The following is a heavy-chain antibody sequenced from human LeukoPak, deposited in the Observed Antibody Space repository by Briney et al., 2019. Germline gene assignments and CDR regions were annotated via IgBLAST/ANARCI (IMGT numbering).Heavy chain of an antibody. CDR2: ISWNSGSI. CDR1: GFTFDDYA. Sequence: PGRSLRLSCAASGFTFDDYAMHWVRQAPGKGLEWVSGISWNSGSIGYADPVKGRFTISRDNAKNSLYLQMNSLRAEDTALYYCAKDMGSSGWYYFDYWGQGTLVTVSS. J-gene: IGHJ4*02. CDR3: AKDMGSSGWYYFDY. V-gene: IGHV3-9*01. D-gene: IGHD6-19*01.